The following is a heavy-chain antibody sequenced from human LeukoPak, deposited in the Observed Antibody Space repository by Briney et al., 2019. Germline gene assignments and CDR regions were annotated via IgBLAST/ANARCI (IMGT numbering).Heavy chain of an antibody. CDR3: AAGSGSYRDWFDP. CDR1: GFTFSSYS. CDR2: ISSSSSYI. J-gene: IGHJ5*02. V-gene: IGHV3-21*01. D-gene: IGHD3-10*01. Sequence: GGSLRLSCAASGFTFSSYSMNWVRQAPGEGLEWVSSISSSSSYIYYADSVKGRFTISRDNAKNSLYLQMNSLRAEDTAVYYCAAGSGSYRDWFDPWGQGTLVTVSS.